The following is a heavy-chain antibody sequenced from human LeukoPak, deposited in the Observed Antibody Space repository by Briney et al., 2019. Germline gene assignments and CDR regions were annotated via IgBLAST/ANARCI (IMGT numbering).Heavy chain of an antibody. CDR2: ISYDGSNK. CDR3: AREVRTYSSGWKYDY. CDR1: GFTFSSYA. V-gene: IGHV3-30-3*01. D-gene: IGHD6-19*01. J-gene: IGHJ4*02. Sequence: GGSLRLSCAASGFTFSSYAMHWVRQAPGKGLEWVAVISYDGSNKYYADSVKGRFTISRDNSKNSLYLQMNSLRAEDTAVYYCAREVRTYSSGWKYDYWGQGTLVTVSS.